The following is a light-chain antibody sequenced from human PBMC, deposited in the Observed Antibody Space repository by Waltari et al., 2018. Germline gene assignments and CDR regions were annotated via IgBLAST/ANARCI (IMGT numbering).Light chain of an antibody. CDR1: SSYVWSYNL. CDR2: EGS. V-gene: IGLV2-23*01. CDR3: CSYAAINNYV. J-gene: IGLJ1*01. Sequence: QSALTQPASVSGSPGQSITISCTGTSSYVWSYNLVSWYQQHPGSAPKLIIYEGSKRPSGVSSRFSGSRSGNTASLTISGLQADDEGDYYCCSYAAINNYVFGTGTKVSVL.